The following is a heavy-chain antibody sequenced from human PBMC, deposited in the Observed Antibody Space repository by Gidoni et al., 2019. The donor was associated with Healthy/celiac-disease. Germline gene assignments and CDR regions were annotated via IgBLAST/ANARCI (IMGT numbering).Heavy chain of an antibody. CDR1: GFPFSSYG. CDR2: ISYDGTNK. Sequence: QVQPVEAVGGAVQPGRSLILPCPAYGFPFSSYGMHWVRQAPGKGLEWVAVISYDGTNKYYADSVKGRFTISRDNSKNTLYLQMISLGAEDTAVYYCANYGGNSGAFDIWGQGTMVTVSS. J-gene: IGHJ3*02. D-gene: IGHD4-17*01. V-gene: IGHV3-30*18. CDR3: ANYGGNSGAFDI.